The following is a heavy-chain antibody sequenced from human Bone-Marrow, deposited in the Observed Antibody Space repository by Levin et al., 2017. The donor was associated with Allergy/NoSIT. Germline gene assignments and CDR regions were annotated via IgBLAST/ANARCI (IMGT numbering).Heavy chain of an antibody. CDR1: GYTFTGHN. CDR2: INPNTGGT. CDR3: TRTWIQQWTPDFDY. J-gene: IGHJ4*02. Sequence: ASVKVSCKTSGYTFTGHNIHWVRQAPGQGLKWMGRINPNTGGTDYAQNFQGRITMTRDTSINTAYMELSGLRSDDTAIYYCTRTWIQQWTPDFDYWGQGSLVTVSS. D-gene: IGHD5-18*01. V-gene: IGHV1-2*06.